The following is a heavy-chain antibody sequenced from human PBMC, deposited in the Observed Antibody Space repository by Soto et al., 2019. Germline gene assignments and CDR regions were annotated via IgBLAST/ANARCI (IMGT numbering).Heavy chain of an antibody. V-gene: IGHV4-38-2*01. D-gene: IGHD3-22*01. J-gene: IGHJ3*02. CDR3: ARYSDASGFAAFDI. CDR2: VHHTGSP. CDR1: GYPISNVYY. Sequence: SETLSLTCAVSGYPISNVYYWGWIWQPPGKGLEWIGSVHHTGSPYYNPSLKSRVTISLDTSKNQFSLKLNSVTASDTAVYYCARYSDASGFAAFDIWGQGTMVTVSS.